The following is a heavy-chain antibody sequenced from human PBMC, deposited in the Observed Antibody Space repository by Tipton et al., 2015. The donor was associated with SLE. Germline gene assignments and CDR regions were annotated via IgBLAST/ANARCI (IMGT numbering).Heavy chain of an antibody. V-gene: IGHV4-31*03. CDR2: VYFNVRM. Sequence: TLSLTCTVSGVSITSGGCYWTWIRQRPGTGPEWVGTVYFNVRMYYNPSLKSRMTMSLDTSKNQLSLKLSSMTAADTAVYFCARAGGNALALHVWGQGTMVTVSS. J-gene: IGHJ3*01. D-gene: IGHD2-8*02. CDR1: GVSITSGGCY. CDR3: ARAGGNALALHV.